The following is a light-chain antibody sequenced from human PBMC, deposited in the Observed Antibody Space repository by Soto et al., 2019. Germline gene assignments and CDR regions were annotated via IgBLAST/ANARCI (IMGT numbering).Light chain of an antibody. J-gene: IGLJ1*01. CDR3: QSYDSSLSGYV. CDR2: GNS. Sequence: QSVLTQPPSVFGAPGQSVTISCTGSSSNIGAGYDVHWYQQLPGTAPKLLIYGNSNRPSGVPDRFSGSKSGTSASLAITGLQAEDEADYYCQSYDSSLSGYVFGTGTKVTVL. V-gene: IGLV1-40*01. CDR1: SSNIGAGYD.